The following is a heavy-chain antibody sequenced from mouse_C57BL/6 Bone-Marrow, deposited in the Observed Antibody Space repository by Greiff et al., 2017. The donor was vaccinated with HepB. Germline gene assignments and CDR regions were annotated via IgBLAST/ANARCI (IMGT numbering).Heavy chain of an antibody. J-gene: IGHJ2*01. CDR2: IWSGGRT. CDR1: GFSLTSYG. Sequence: QVQLQQSGPGLVQPSQSLSITCTASGFSLTSYGVHWVRQSPGKGLEWLGVIWSGGRTYYNAAFISRLSISKDNTKSQVFYKMNSRQADDTAIDYCARGGDYDGFDYWGQGTTLTVSS. CDR3: ARGGDYDGFDY. V-gene: IGHV2-2*01. D-gene: IGHD2-4*01.